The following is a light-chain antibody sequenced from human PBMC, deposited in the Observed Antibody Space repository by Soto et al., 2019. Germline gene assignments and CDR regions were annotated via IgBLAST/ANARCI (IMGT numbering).Light chain of an antibody. J-gene: IGKJ3*01. Sequence: EIVLTQSPGTLSLSPGERATLSCRASQSVNSDYLVWYQQKPGQAPRLLIYGVSNRATGIPDRFSGSGSGTDFTLTISRLEPEDFAVYYCQHYGTSPPFTFGPGTKVDIK. CDR2: GVS. V-gene: IGKV3-20*01. CDR3: QHYGTSPPFT. CDR1: QSVNSDY.